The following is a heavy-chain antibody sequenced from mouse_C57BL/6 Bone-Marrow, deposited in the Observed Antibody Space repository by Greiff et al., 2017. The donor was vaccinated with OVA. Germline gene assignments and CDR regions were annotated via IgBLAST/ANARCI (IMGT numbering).Heavy chain of an antibody. CDR1: GYTFTSYW. V-gene: IGHV1-59*01. J-gene: IGHJ3*01. CDR2: IDPSDSYT. CDR3: ARGWEAY. D-gene: IGHD2-3*01. Sequence: VQLQQSGAELVRPGTSVKLSCKASGYTFTSYWMHWVKQRPGQGLEWIGVIDPSDSYTNYNQKFKGKATLTVDTSSSTAYMQLSSLTSEDSAVYYCARGWEAYWGQGTLVTVSA.